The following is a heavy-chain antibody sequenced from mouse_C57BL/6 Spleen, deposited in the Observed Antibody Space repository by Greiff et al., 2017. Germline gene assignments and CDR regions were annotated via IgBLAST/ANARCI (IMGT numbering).Heavy chain of an antibody. D-gene: IGHD1-1*01. V-gene: IGHV1-85*01. CDR3: ARSYDGSSLAWFAY. J-gene: IGHJ3*01. CDR2: IYPRDGST. CDR1: GYTFTSYD. Sequence: VQLQQSGPELVKPGASVKLSCKASGYTFTSYDINWVKQRPGQGLEWIGWIYPRDGSTKYNEKFKGKATLTVDASSSTAYMELHSLTSEDSAVYFCARSYDGSSLAWFAYWGQGTLVTVSA.